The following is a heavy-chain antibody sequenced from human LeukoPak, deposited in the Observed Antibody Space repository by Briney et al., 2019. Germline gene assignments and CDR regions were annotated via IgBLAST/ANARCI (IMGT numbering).Heavy chain of an antibody. CDR1: GFTFSSYS. D-gene: IGHD5-12*01. Sequence: GGSLRLSCAASGFTFSSYSMNWVRQAPGKGLEWVSSISSSSYIYYADSVKGRFTISRDNAKSSLYLQMNNLRAEDTAVYYCARDPYSGHYGNDYYYYMDVWGKGTTVTISS. J-gene: IGHJ6*03. CDR2: ISSSSYI. CDR3: ARDPYSGHYGNDYYYYMDV. V-gene: IGHV3-21*01.